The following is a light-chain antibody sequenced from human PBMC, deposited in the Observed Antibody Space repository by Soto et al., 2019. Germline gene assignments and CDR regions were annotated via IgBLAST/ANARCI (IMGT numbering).Light chain of an antibody. CDR2: RAS. Sequence: IVMTQSPATLSGSPGERATLSCRASQSISNNLAWYQQKPGQAPRLLIYRASTRATGIPVRFSGSGSGTDFTLTISSLQSEDFAVYYCQQYNNWPPWTFGQGTKVEIK. CDR1: QSISNN. CDR3: QQYNNWPPWT. V-gene: IGKV3-15*01. J-gene: IGKJ1*01.